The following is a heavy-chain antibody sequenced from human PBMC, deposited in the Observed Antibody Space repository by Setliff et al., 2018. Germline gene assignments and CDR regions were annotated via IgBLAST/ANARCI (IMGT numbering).Heavy chain of an antibody. V-gene: IGHV3-30*03. CDR2: ISFDGSDQ. D-gene: IGHD6-19*01. CDR1: GFGFRSFG. J-gene: IGHJ3*02. CDR3: ARDNTVADAFDI. Sequence: PGGSLRLSCAASGFGFRSFGMYWVRQAPGKGLEWVAAISFDGSDQYYADSVKGRFTISRDNSKNTLYLQMNSLRAEDTAVYYCARDNTVADAFDIWGQGTMVTVSS.